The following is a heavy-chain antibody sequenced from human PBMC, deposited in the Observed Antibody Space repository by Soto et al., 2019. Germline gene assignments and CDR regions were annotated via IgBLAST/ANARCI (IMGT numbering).Heavy chain of an antibody. CDR2: IYYSGST. CDR1: GGSISSGDYY. Sequence: QVQLQESGPGLVKPSQTLSLTCTVSGGSISSGDYYWSWIRQPPGKGLEWIGYIYYSGSTYYNPSLKSRGTISVDTSKNQFSLKLSSVTAADTAVYYCAASITMVRGDLDAFDIWGQGTMVTVSS. V-gene: IGHV4-30-4*01. D-gene: IGHD3-10*01. J-gene: IGHJ3*02. CDR3: AASITMVRGDLDAFDI.